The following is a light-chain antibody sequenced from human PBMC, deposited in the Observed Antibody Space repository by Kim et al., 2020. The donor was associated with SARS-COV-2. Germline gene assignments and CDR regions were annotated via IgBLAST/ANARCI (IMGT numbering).Light chain of an antibody. CDR1: QSVLYSSNNKNY. J-gene: IGKJ2*01. CDR2: WAS. Sequence: DIVMTQSPDSLAVSLGERATINCKSSQSVLYSSNNKNYLAWYQQKPGQPPKLLIYWASTRESGVPDRFSGSGSGTDFTLTISSLQAEDAVVYYCQQYYSTPYTFGQGTKLEI. CDR3: QQYYSTPYT. V-gene: IGKV4-1*01.